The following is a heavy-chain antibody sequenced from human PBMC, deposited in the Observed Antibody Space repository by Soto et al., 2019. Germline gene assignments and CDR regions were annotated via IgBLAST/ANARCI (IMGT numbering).Heavy chain of an antibody. V-gene: IGHV1-69*01. CDR2: IITIFGTA. CDR3: ARAARYYYDSSGYYLNYYYYYGMDV. J-gene: IGHJ6*02. CDR1: GGTFSSYA. Sequence: QVQLVQSGAEVKKPGSSVKVSCKASGGTFSSYAISWVRQAPGQGLEWMGGIITIFGTANYAQKFQGRVTIPADESTSTDYMELSSLRAEDTAVYYCARAARYYYDSSGYYLNYYYYYGMDVWGQGTTVTVSS. D-gene: IGHD3-22*01.